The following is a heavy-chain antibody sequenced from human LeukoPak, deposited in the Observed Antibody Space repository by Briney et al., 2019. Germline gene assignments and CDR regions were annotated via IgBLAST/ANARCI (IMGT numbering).Heavy chain of an antibody. CDR2: ISGSSSYI. Sequence: GGSLRLSCAASGFTFSSYSMNWVRQAPGKGLEWVSSISGSSSYIYYADSVKGRFTISRDNAKNSLYLQMNSLRAEDTAVYYCARDPSYGTSLDYWGQGTLVTVSS. V-gene: IGHV3-21*01. CDR3: ARDPSYGTSLDY. J-gene: IGHJ4*02. D-gene: IGHD5-18*01. CDR1: GFTFSSYS.